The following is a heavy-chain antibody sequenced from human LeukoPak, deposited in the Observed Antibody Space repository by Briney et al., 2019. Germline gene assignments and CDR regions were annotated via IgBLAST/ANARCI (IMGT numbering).Heavy chain of an antibody. CDR2: ISYDGSNK. CDR1: GFTFSSYA. D-gene: IGHD2-15*01. Sequence: GGSLRLSCAASGFTFSSYAMHWVRQAPGKGLEWVAVISYDGSNKYYADSVKGRFTISRDNSKNTLYLQMNSLRAEDTAVYYCAREVHIVVVVAAPMGFDPWGQGTLVTVSS. CDR3: AREVHIVVVVAAPMGFDP. J-gene: IGHJ5*02. V-gene: IGHV3-30-3*01.